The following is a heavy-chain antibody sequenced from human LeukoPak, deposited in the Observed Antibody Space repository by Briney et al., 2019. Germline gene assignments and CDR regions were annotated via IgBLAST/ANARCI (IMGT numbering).Heavy chain of an antibody. J-gene: IGHJ4*02. D-gene: IGHD3-22*01. V-gene: IGHV3-74*01. Sequence: GGSLRLSCAASGFTFRSYWMHWVRQAPGKGLVWVSRINSDGSSTTYADSVKGRFTISRDNAKNTLYLQMNSLRAEDTAVYYCAREGDDTSGYYQDYWGQGTLVTVSS. CDR1: GFTFRSYW. CDR3: AREGDDTSGYYQDY. CDR2: INSDGSST.